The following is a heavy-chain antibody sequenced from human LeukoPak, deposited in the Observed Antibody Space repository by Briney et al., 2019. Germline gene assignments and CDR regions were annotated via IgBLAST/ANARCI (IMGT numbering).Heavy chain of an antibody. CDR2: ICSSSYI. CDR1: GFTFSSYS. J-gene: IGHJ6*02. V-gene: IGHV3-21*01. CDR3: ARAGNCTNGVCPRYYYYGMDV. D-gene: IGHD2-8*01. Sequence: TGGSLRLSCAASGFTFSSYSMNWVRQAPGKGLEWVSSICSSSYIYHADSVKGRFTISRDNAKNSLYLQMNSLRAEDTAVYYCARAGNCTNGVCPRYYYYGMDVWGQGTTVTVSS.